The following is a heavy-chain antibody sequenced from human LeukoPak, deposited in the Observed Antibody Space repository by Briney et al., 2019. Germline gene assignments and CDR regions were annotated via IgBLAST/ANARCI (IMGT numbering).Heavy chain of an antibody. D-gene: IGHD3-22*01. CDR3: ARESPYYYDSSDAFDI. CDR1: GFTFSSYR. Sequence: GGSLRLSCAASGFTFSSYRMSWVRQAPGKGLEWVASIKHDGSEKYYVDSVKGRFTISRDNAKNSLYLQMNSLGAEDTAVYYCARESPYYYDSSDAFDIWGQGTMVTVSS. CDR2: IKHDGSEK. V-gene: IGHV3-7*03. J-gene: IGHJ3*02.